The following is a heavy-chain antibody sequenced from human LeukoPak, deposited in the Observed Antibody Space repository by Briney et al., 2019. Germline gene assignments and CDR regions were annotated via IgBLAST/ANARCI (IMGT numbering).Heavy chain of an antibody. CDR3: ARGSGRWFDP. D-gene: IGHD3-10*01. J-gene: IGHJ5*02. CDR1: GFTFGSYS. Sequence: GGSLRLSCAASGFTFGSYSMNWVRQAPGKGLEWVSYISSATSTIYYAESVKGRFTISRDNAKDSLYLQMNSLRAEDTAVYYCARGSGRWFDPWGQGTLVTVSS. V-gene: IGHV3-48*01. CDR2: ISSATSTI.